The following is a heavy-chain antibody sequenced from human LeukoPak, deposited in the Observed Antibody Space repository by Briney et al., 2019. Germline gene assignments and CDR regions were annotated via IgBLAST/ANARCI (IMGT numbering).Heavy chain of an antibody. CDR1: GGSISSYY. CDR2: IHYSGRT. V-gene: IGHV4-59*01. CDR3: ARIGLEGEACWFDP. Sequence: SETLSLTCTVSGGSISSYYWSWIRQSPGKGLEWIGQIHYSGRTNYSPSLNSRVTISVDTSKNQFFLSLSSVTAADTAVYFCARIGLEGEACWFDPWGQGTLVTVSS. J-gene: IGHJ5*02.